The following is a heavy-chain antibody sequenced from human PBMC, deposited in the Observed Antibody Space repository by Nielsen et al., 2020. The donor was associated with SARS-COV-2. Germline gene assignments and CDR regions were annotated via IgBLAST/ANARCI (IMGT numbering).Heavy chain of an antibody. CDR3: ARILVAAAGGGYFDY. CDR2: IDWDDDK. Sequence: SGPTLVKPTQTLTLTCTFSGFSLSTSGMCVSWIRQPPGKALEWLARIDWDDDKYYSTSLKTRLTISKDTSKNQVVLTMTNMDPVDTATYYCARILVAAAGGGYFDYWGQGTLVTVSS. CDR1: GFSLSTSGMC. D-gene: IGHD6-13*01. J-gene: IGHJ4*02. V-gene: IGHV2-70*11.